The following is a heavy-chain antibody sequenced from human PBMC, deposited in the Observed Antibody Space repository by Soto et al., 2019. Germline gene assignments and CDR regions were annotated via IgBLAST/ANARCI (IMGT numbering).Heavy chain of an antibody. CDR1: GFTFSSYA. V-gene: IGHV3-64*04. CDR3: AKSPSGTYPYYYYGMDV. CDR2: ISSNGGST. Sequence: GGSLRLSCSASGFTFSSYAMHWVRQAPGKGLEYVSAISSNGGSTYYADSVKGRFTISRDNSKNTLYLQMNSLRAEDTAIYYCAKSPSGTYPYYYYGMDVWGQGTTVTVSS. J-gene: IGHJ6*02. D-gene: IGHD1-1*01.